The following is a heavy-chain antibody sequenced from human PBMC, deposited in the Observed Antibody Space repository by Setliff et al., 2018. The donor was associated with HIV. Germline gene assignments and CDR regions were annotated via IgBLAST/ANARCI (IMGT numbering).Heavy chain of an antibody. CDR1: GDTVIRYA. D-gene: IGHD3-10*02. V-gene: IGHV1-69*13. J-gene: IGHJ6*03. CDR3: ARIVRPSYYYYYYMDV. Sequence: SVKVSCKASGDTVIRYAISWVRQAPGQGLEWMGGIIPIFNTANYEQKFQGRVTITAYESTSTAYMELSSLRSEDTAVFYCARIVRPSYYYYYYMDVWGKGTTVTVSS. CDR2: IIPIFNTA.